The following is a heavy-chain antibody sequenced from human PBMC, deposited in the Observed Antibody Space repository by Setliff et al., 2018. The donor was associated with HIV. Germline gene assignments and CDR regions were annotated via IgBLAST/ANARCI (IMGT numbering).Heavy chain of an antibody. Sequence: SETLSLTCTVSGGSISGYHWNWLRRTPGKGLEWIGYIYTSRGTNYNHSLRTRVIISVDTSNQFSLKLSSVTAADAAVYYCARSPSYRSSWEYYFDYWGQGILVTVS. V-gene: IGHV4-4*09. D-gene: IGHD6-13*01. CDR2: IYTSRGT. J-gene: IGHJ4*02. CDR1: GGSISGYH. CDR3: ARSPSYRSSWEYYFDY.